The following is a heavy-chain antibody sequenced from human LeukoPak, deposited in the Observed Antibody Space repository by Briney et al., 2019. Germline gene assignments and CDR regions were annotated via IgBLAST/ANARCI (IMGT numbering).Heavy chain of an antibody. D-gene: IGHD5-18*01. Sequence: SETLSLTCTVSGGSISSYYWSWIRQPPGKGLEWIGYIYYSGSTNYNPSLKSRVTIPVDTSKNQFSLKLSSVTAADTAVYYCASASGYSYGSFGWFDPWGQGTLVTVSS. J-gene: IGHJ5*02. CDR1: GGSISSYY. V-gene: IGHV4-59*01. CDR3: ASASGYSYGSFGWFDP. CDR2: IYYSGST.